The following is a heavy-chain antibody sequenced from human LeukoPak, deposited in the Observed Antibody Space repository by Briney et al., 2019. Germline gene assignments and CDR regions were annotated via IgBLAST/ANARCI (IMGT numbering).Heavy chain of an antibody. J-gene: IGHJ4*02. CDR2: INHSGST. Sequence: SETLSLTCAVYGGSFSGYYWSWIRQPPGKGLEWIGEINHSGSTNHNPSLKSRVTISVDTSKNQFSLKLSSVTAADTAVYYCARVCTSCPFDYWGQGTLVTVSS. CDR3: ARVCTSCPFDY. V-gene: IGHV4-34*01. D-gene: IGHD2-2*01. CDR1: GGSFSGYY.